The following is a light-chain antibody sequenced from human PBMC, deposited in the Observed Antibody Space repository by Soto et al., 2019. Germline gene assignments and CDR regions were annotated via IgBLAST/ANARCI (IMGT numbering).Light chain of an antibody. Sequence: EIVLTQSPATLSLSPGERATLSCRASQSVSSYLAWYQQKPGQAPRLLIYDASNRATGIPARFSGSGSGTDFTLTISRLEPEDIAVYYCQQRSNWPTFGQGTRLEIK. CDR3: QQRSNWPT. CDR2: DAS. V-gene: IGKV3-11*01. J-gene: IGKJ5*01. CDR1: QSVSSY.